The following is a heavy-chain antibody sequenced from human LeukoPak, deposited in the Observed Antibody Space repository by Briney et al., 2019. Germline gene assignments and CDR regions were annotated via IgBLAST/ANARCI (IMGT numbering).Heavy chain of an antibody. CDR1: GFTFTSSA. V-gene: IGHV1-58*01. CDR2: INAGNGNT. J-gene: IGHJ6*02. Sequence: SVKVSCKASGFTFTSSAVQWVRQARGQRLEWMGWINAGNGNTKYSQKFQGRVTMTRNTSISTAYMELSSLRSEDTAVYYCARLRYFDRSYGMDVWGQGTTVTVSS. CDR3: ARLRYFDRSYGMDV. D-gene: IGHD3-9*01.